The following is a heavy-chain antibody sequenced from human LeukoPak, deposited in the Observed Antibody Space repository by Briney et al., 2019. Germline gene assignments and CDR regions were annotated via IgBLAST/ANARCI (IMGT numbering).Heavy chain of an antibody. V-gene: IGHV3-53*01. CDR3: ARNKVSSGWYFDY. CDR2: IYSGGST. Sequence: GGSLRLSCAASGFTVSSNYMSWVRQAPGKGLEWVSVIYSGGSTYYADSVKGRFTISRDNSKNTLYLQMNSLRAEDTAVYYCARNKVSSGWYFDYWGQGTLVTVSS. D-gene: IGHD6-19*01. CDR1: GFTVSSNY. J-gene: IGHJ4*02.